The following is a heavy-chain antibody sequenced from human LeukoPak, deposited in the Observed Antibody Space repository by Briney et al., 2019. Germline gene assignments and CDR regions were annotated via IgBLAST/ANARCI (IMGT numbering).Heavy chain of an antibody. CDR3: VKSGGYGLIDY. Sequence: PSETLSLTCAVYGGSFSGYYWSWIRQPPGKGLEWIGEINHSGSTNYNPSLKSRVTISVDTSKNQFSLKLSSVTAADTAMYFCVKSGGYGLIDYWGQGTLVTVSS. V-gene: IGHV4-34*01. J-gene: IGHJ4*02. CDR2: INHSGST. CDR1: GGSFSGYY. D-gene: IGHD1-26*01.